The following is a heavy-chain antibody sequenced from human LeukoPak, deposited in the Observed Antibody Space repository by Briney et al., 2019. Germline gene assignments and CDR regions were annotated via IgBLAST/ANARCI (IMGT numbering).Heavy chain of an antibody. Sequence: PGGSLRLSCAASQFTFSNYAMNWVRQAPGKGLEWVSSISSSSSYIYYADSVKGRFTISRDNAKNSLYLQMNSLRAEDTAVYYCARDSWSSGYYDFWSGYSYGMDVWGQGTTVTVSS. D-gene: IGHD3-3*01. J-gene: IGHJ6*02. CDR1: QFTFSNYA. CDR3: ARDSWSSGYYDFWSGYSYGMDV. V-gene: IGHV3-21*01. CDR2: ISSSSSYI.